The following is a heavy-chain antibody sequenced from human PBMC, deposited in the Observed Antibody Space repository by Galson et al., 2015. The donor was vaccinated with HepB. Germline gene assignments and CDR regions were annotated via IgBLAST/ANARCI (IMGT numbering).Heavy chain of an antibody. CDR2: ISSSSSYI. D-gene: IGHD1-14*01. CDR3: ARVGPEGIYYFDY. Sequence: SLRLSCAASGFTFSSYSMNWVRQAPGKGLEWVSSISSSSSYIYYADSVKGRFTISRDNAKNSLYLQMNSLRAEDTAVYYCARVGPEGIYYFDYWGQGTLVTVSS. V-gene: IGHV3-21*01. CDR1: GFTFSSYS. J-gene: IGHJ4*02.